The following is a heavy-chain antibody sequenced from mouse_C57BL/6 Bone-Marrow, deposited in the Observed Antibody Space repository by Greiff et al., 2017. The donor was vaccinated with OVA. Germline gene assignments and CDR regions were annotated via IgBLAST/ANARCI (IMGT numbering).Heavy chain of an antibody. CDR1: GYTFTSYW. Sequence: QVHVKQPGAELVMPGASVKLSCKASGYTFTSYWMHWVKQRPGQGLEWIGEIDPSDSYTNYTQKFKGKSTLSVDTSSSTAYMQLSSLTSEDSAVYYCARGGLYYGSSYWYFDVWGTGTTVTVSS. CDR3: ARGGLYYGSSYWYFDV. CDR2: IDPSDSYT. D-gene: IGHD1-1*01. J-gene: IGHJ1*03. V-gene: IGHV1-69*01.